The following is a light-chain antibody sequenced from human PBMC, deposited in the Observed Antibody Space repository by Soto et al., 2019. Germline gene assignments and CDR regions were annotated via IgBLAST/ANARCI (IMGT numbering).Light chain of an antibody. J-gene: IGKJ1*01. CDR1: QSVSSSY. CDR2: GAS. V-gene: IGKV3-20*01. CDR3: QQYGSSPQT. Sequence: EIVLTQSPGTLSLSPGERATLSCRASQSVSSSYLAWYQQKPGQAPRLLIYGASIRAIGIPDRLTGSGSGTDFTLTISRLEPEDFAVYYCQQYGSSPQTFGQGTKVEIK.